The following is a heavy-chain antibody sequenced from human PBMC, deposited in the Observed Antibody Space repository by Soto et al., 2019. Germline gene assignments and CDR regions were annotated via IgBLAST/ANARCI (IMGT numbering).Heavy chain of an antibody. J-gene: IGHJ6*02. V-gene: IGHV4-59*08. CDR2: IYYSGST. CDR3: ARRGYSSGSYSYYGMDV. CDR1: GGSLSSYY. D-gene: IGHD3-10*01. Sequence: PSETLSLTCTVSGGSLSSYYWSWIRQPPGKGLEWIGYIYYSGSTNYNPSLKSRVTISVDSSKNQFSLKLSSVTAADTAVYYCARRGYSSGSYSYYGMDVWGQGTTVTVS.